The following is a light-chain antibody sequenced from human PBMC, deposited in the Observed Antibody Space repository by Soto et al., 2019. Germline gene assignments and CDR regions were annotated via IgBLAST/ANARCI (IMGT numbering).Light chain of an antibody. V-gene: IGKV1-5*03. CDR3: QHYTTYPWT. J-gene: IGKJ1*01. Sequence: DIQMTQSPSTLAASVGDRVTITCRASQSISSWVAWYQQKPGKGPKLLIYKASHLESGVPSRFSGSGSGTEFTLTISSLQPGDCATYYCQHYTTYPWTFGHGTKVDIK. CDR1: QSISSW. CDR2: KAS.